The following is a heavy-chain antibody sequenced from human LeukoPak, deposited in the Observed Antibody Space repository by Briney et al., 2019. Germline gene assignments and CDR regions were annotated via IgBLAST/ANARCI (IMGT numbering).Heavy chain of an antibody. Sequence: SVKVSCKASGYTFSSYGISWVRQAPGQGLEWMGGIIPIFGTANYAQKFQGRVTITADESTSTAYMELSSLRSEDTAVYYCARLAARPYNYWGQGTLVTVSS. CDR2: IIPIFGTA. V-gene: IGHV1-69*13. D-gene: IGHD6-6*01. CDR3: ARLAARPYNY. CDR1: GYTFSSYG. J-gene: IGHJ4*02.